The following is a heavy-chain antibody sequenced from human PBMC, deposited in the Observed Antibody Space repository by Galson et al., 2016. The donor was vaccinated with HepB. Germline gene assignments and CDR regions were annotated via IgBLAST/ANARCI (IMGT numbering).Heavy chain of an antibody. Sequence: SLRLSCAASEFTFNNYGMHWVRQVPGKGLEWVAVISYDGNNKFYADSVKGRFTISRDNAKNTLYLQMNNLRAEDTAVYYCASSGYSGSWGQGTLVTVSS. V-gene: IGHV3-30*14. CDR1: EFTFNNYG. CDR3: ASSGYSGS. D-gene: IGHD6-13*01. CDR2: ISYDGNNK. J-gene: IGHJ4*02.